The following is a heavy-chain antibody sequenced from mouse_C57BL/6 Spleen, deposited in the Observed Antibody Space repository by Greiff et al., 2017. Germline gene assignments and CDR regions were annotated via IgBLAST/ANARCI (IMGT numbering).Heavy chain of an antibody. Sequence: VQLQQSGPELVKPGASVKMSCKASGYTFTDYNMHWVKQSHGKSLEWIGYINPNNGGTSYNQKFKGKATLTVNKSSSTAYMELRSLTSEASAVYYGARGRYDYAWFAYWGQGTLVTVSA. J-gene: IGHJ3*01. V-gene: IGHV1-22*01. D-gene: IGHD2-4*01. CDR3: ARGRYDYAWFAY. CDR2: INPNNGGT. CDR1: GYTFTDYN.